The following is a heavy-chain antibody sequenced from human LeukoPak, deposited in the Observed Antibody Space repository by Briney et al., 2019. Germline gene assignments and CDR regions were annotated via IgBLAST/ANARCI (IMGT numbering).Heavy chain of an antibody. Sequence: GGSLRLSCAASGFTFSSYAMHWVRQAPGKGLEWVAVISYDGSNKYYADSVKGRFTISRDNSKNTLYLQMNSLRAEDTAVYYCARESGMDVRGQGTTVTVSS. CDR3: ARESGMDV. CDR2: ISYDGSNK. J-gene: IGHJ6*02. V-gene: IGHV3-30*04. CDR1: GFTFSSYA.